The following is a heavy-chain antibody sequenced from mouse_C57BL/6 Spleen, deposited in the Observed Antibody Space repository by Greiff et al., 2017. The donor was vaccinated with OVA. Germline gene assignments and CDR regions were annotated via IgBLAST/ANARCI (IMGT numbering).Heavy chain of an antibody. D-gene: IGHD1-1*01. V-gene: IGHV3-6*01. CDR2: ISYDGSN. J-gene: IGHJ2*01. CDR3: ARERYYGSSPYCDY. CDR1: GYSITSGYY. Sequence: DVKLQESGPGLVKPSQSLSLTCSVTGYSITSGYYWNWIRQFPGNKLEWMGYISYDGSNNYNPSLKNRISITRDTSKNQFFLKLNSVTTEDTATYYCARERYYGSSPYCDYWGQGTTLTVSS.